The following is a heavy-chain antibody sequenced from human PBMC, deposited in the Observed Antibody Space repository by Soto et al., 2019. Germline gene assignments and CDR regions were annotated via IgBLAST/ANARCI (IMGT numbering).Heavy chain of an antibody. CDR2: ISSSSSYI. V-gene: IGHV3-21*01. J-gene: IGHJ4*02. CDR3: AKFPATYDDSEVY. Sequence: GGSLRLSCAASGFTFSSNRMNWVRQAPGKGLEWGSSISSSSSYIYYADSVKGRFTISRDNAKNSLYLQMNSLRAEDTALYYCAKFPATYDDSEVYWGQGILFTVSS. D-gene: IGHD4-17*01. CDR1: GFTFSSNR.